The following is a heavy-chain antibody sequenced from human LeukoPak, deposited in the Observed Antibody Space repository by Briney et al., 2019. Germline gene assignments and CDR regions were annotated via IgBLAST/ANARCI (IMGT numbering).Heavy chain of an antibody. J-gene: IGHJ4*02. Sequence: ASVKVSCKASGYTFTSYDINWVRQATGQGLEWRGWMNPNSGNTGYAQKFQGRVTMTRNTSISTAYMELSSLRSEDTAVYYCARDLVGASIFDYWGQGTLVPVSS. V-gene: IGHV1-8*01. CDR2: MNPNSGNT. D-gene: IGHD1-26*01. CDR3: ARDLVGASIFDY. CDR1: GYTFTSYD.